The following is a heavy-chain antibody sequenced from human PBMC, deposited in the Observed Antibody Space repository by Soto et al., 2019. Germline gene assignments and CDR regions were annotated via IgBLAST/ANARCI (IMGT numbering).Heavy chain of an antibody. Sequence: QVQLQQWGAGLLKPSETLSLTCAVYGGSFSGYYWSWIRQPPGKGLEWIGEINHSGSTNYNPSLKSRVTISVDTSKNQFSLTLNSVTAADTAVYYCARGWYEDYWGQGTLVTVSS. CDR3: ARGWYEDY. D-gene: IGHD6-13*01. J-gene: IGHJ4*02. V-gene: IGHV4-34*01. CDR2: INHSGST. CDR1: GGSFSGYY.